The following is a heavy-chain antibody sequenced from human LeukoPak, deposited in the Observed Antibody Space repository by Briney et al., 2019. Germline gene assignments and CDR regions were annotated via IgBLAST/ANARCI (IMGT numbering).Heavy chain of an antibody. J-gene: IGHJ4*02. D-gene: IGHD3-22*01. V-gene: IGHV3-21*04. CDR2: ISSSSSYI. CDR1: GFTFSSYS. CDR3: AKGQDDSSGFHLDY. Sequence: GGSLRLSCAASGFTFSSYSMNWVRQAPGKGLEWVSSISSSSSYIYYADSVKGRFTISRDNAKNSLYLQMNSLRAEDTALYYCAKGQDDSSGFHLDYWGQGTLVTVSS.